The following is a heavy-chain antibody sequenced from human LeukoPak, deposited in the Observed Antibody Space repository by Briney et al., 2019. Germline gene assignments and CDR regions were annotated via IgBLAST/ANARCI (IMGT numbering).Heavy chain of an antibody. J-gene: IGHJ6*02. Sequence: SETLSLTCTVSGGSINSGGYYWSSIRQHPGKGLEWIGYIYYSGSTYYNPSLKSRVTVSVDTSKNQFSLKLSSVTAADTAVYYCARGELAYGSGSSMDVWGQGTTVTVSS. CDR2: IYYSGST. V-gene: IGHV4-31*03. CDR1: GGSINSGGYY. CDR3: ARGELAYGSGSSMDV. D-gene: IGHD3-10*01.